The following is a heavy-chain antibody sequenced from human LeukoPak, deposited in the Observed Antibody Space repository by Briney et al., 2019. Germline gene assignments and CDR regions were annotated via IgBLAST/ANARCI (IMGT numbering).Heavy chain of an antibody. V-gene: IGHV4-39*01. CDR3: ARVSIGYFQY. J-gene: IGHJ1*01. D-gene: IGHD5/OR15-5a*01. CDR1: GGSINSYY. CDR2: IYYTGTT. Sequence: SETLSLTCTVSGGSINSYYWGWIRQPPGKGPEWIGTIYYTGTTYYNPSLKSRVTISVDTSKNQFSLKLSSVTAADTAVYYRARVSIGYFQYWGQGTLVTVSS.